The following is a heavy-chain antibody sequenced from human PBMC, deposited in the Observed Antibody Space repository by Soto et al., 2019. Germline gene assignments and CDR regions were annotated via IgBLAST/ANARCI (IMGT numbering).Heavy chain of an antibody. CDR2: ISFTGDT. J-gene: IGHJ4*02. Sequence: SETLSLTCTVSGDSVSGGGYYWTWIRQPPGKGLEWIGYISFTGDTTYNPSLKSRVTISVDTSKNQFSLKLSSVTAADTAVYYCASARPPYSGYDLSPFDYWGQGTLVTVSS. V-gene: IGHV4-61*08. CDR3: ASARPPYSGYDLSPFDY. D-gene: IGHD5-12*01. CDR1: GDSVSGGGYY.